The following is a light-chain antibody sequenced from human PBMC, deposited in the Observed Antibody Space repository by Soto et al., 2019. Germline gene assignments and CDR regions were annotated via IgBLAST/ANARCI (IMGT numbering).Light chain of an antibody. J-gene: IGLJ3*02. CDR1: SSDVGSYNL. Sequence: QSALTQPASVSGSPGQSITISCTGTSSDVGSYNLVSWYQQHPGKAPKLMIYEVSKRPSGVSNRFSGSKSGNTASLTSSGLQAEDEADYYCCSCAGSSTLKVFGGGTKLTVL. CDR2: EVS. CDR3: CSCAGSSTLKV. V-gene: IGLV2-23*02.